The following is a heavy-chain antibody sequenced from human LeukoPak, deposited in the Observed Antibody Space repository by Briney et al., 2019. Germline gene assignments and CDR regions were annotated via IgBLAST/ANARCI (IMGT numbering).Heavy chain of an antibody. CDR2: ISGYNGNT. CDR1: GYTFTKYD. V-gene: IGHV1-18*01. J-gene: IGHJ4*02. CDR3: ARDYASGSWYSDY. Sequence: ASVKVSCKASGYTFTKYDFSWVRQAPGQGLEWMGWISGYNGNTNYAQKLQGRVTMTMDTSTSTAYMELRSLRSDDTAVYDCARDYASGSWYSDYWGQGTLVTVSS. D-gene: IGHD3-10*01.